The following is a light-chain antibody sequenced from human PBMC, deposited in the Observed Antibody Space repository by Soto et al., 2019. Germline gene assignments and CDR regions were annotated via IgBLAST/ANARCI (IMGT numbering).Light chain of an antibody. CDR2: SSN. Sequence: QYVLTQPPSASGTPGQRVTISCSGSSTNIGSNSVNWYQQLPGTAPKLLMYSSNQRPSGVPDRFSGSKSGTSASLAISGLQSEDEADYYCAAWDDSLNGVVFGGGTKVTGL. V-gene: IGLV1-44*01. J-gene: IGLJ2*01. CDR1: STNIGSNS. CDR3: AAWDDSLNGVV.